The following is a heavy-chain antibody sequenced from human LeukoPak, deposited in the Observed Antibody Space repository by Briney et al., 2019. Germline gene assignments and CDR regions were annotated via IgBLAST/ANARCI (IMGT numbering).Heavy chain of an antibody. V-gene: IGHV1-2*02. CDR1: GYTFTGYY. J-gene: IGHJ5*02. Sequence: GASVKVSCKASGYTFTGYYMHWVRQAPGQGLEWMGWINPNSGGTNYAQKFQGRVTMTRDTSISTAYMELSRLRSDDTAVYYCARDHVPFYDSSGFSHLTNWFDPWGQGTLVTVSS. CDR3: ARDHVPFYDSSGFSHLTNWFDP. D-gene: IGHD3-22*01. CDR2: INPNSGGT.